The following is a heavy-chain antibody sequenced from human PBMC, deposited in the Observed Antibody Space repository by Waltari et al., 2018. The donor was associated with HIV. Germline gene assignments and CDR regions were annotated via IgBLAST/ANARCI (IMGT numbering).Heavy chain of an antibody. J-gene: IGHJ4*02. CDR3: ARGGDYSNYVLL. CDR2: INHSGST. Sequence: QVQLQQWGAGLLKPSETLSLTCAVYGGSFSGYYWSWTRQPPGKGLEWIGEINHSGSTNYNPSLKSRVTISVDTSKNQFSLKLSSVTAADTAVYYCARGGDYSNYVLLWGQGTLVTVSS. D-gene: IGHD4-4*01. CDR1: GGSFSGYY. V-gene: IGHV4-34*01.